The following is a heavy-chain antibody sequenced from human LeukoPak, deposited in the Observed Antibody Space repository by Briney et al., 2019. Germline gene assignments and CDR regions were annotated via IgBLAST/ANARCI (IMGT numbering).Heavy chain of an antibody. CDR2: IWYDGSNK. J-gene: IGHJ4*02. CDR3: ARRGQTGGYFDY. D-gene: IGHD3-16*01. CDR1: GFSFSTYG. Sequence: GGSLRLSCAASGFSFSTYGMHWVRQAPGKGLEWVAVIWYDGSNKYYADSVKGRFTISRDNSKNTLYLETNSLRAEDTAVYYCARRGQTGGYFDYWGQGTLVTVS. V-gene: IGHV3-33*01.